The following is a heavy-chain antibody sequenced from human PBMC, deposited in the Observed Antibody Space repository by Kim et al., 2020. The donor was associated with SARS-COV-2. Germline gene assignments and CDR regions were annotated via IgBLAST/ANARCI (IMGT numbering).Heavy chain of an antibody. D-gene: IGHD3-3*01. V-gene: IGHV1-18*04. CDR2: ISAYNGNT. Sequence: ASVKVSCKAPGYTFTSYGISWVRQAPGQGLEWMGWISAYNGNTNYAQKLQGRVTMTTDTSTSTAYMELRSLRSDDTAVYYCARDLRSATSPNITIFGVDRFYGMDVWGQGTTVTVSS. J-gene: IGHJ6*02. CDR3: ARDLRSATSPNITIFGVDRFYGMDV. CDR1: GYTFTSYG.